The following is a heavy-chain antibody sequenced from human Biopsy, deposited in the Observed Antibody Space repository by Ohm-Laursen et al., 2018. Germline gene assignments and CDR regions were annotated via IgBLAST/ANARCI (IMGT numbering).Heavy chain of an antibody. V-gene: IGHV4-59*01. CDR3: ARLYRLDDYWNDDPPDAFDV. D-gene: IGHD3-3*01. Sequence: ETLSLTCTVSGGSISSDYWSWIWQSPRKGLEWIGHISDRGTTNYNPSLRGRVTISVDTSKKQFSLKLSSVTAADTAVFFCARLYRLDDYWNDDPPDAFDVWGQGTMVTVSS. CDR1: GGSISSDY. CDR2: ISDRGTT. J-gene: IGHJ3*01.